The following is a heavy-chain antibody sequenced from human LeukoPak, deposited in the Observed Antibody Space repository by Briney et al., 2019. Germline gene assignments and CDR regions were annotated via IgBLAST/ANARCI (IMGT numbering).Heavy chain of an antibody. CDR3: AKDGTGWPHKFIDY. D-gene: IGHD6-19*01. V-gene: IGHV3-74*01. CDR1: GFTFSTYW. CDR2: INSDGSRT. Sequence: GGSLRLSCSASGFTFSTYWMHWVRQAPGKGLVWVSRINSDGSRTGYADSVKGRFTISRDNAKNTLYLQMNSLRAEDTAVYYCAKDGTGWPHKFIDYWGQGTLVTVSS. J-gene: IGHJ4*02.